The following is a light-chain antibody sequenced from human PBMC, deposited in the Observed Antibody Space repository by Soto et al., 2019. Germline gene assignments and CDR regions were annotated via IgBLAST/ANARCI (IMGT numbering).Light chain of an antibody. CDR3: SSYTSSSTLV. J-gene: IGLJ1*01. CDR2: EVS. Sequence: QSALTQPASVSGSPGQSITISCTGTSSDVGGYNYVSWYQQHPGKAPKLMIHEVSNRPSGVSNRFSGSKSGNTASLTISGLQAEDEADYDCSSYTSSSTLVFGTGTKLTVL. V-gene: IGLV2-14*01. CDR1: SSDVGGYNY.